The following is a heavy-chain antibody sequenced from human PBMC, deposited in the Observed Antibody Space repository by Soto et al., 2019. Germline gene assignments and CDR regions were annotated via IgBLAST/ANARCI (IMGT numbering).Heavy chain of an antibody. V-gene: IGHV2-5*02. CDR2: IYWDDDK. CDR1: GFSLSTSGVG. D-gene: IGHD6-13*01. J-gene: IGHJ5*02. Sequence: SGPTLVNPTQTLTLTCTFSGFSLSTSGVGVGWIRQPPGKALEWLALIYWDDDKRYSPSLKSRLTITKDTSKNQVVLTMTNMDPVDTATYYCAHRPGSSSWYSDHNWFDPWGQGTLVTVSS. CDR3: AHRPGSSSWYSDHNWFDP.